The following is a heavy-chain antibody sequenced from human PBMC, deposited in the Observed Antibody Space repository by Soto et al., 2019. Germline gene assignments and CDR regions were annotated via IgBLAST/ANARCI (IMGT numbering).Heavy chain of an antibody. CDR1: GYTFTSYY. CDR2: INPSGGST. D-gene: IGHD4-17*01. J-gene: IGHJ4*02. V-gene: IGHV1-46*01. Sequence: QVQLVQSGAEVKKPGASVKVSCKASGYTFTSYYMHWVRQAPGQGLEWMGIINPSGGSTSYAQKCQGRVTMTKDKSTSTVYMELSSLRDEDTAVYYCARAPIRLRGTQDYWGQGTLVTVSS. CDR3: ARAPIRLRGTQDY.